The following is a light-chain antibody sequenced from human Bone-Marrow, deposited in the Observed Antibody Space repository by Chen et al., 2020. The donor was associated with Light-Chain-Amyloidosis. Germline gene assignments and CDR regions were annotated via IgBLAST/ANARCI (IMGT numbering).Light chain of an antibody. Sequence: SYVLTHPSSVAAAPGQTATIACGGNNIGSTSVHGYQQTPGQAPLLVVYDDSDRPSGIPERLSGSNSGNTATLTISRVEAGDEADYYCQVWDRSSDRPVFGGGTKLTVL. J-gene: IGLJ3*02. CDR2: DDS. V-gene: IGLV3-21*02. CDR1: NIGSTS. CDR3: QVWDRSSDRPV.